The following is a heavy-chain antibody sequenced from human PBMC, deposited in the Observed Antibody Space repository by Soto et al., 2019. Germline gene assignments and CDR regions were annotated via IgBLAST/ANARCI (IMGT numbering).Heavy chain of an antibody. CDR1: GGTFSSYA. Sequence: QVQLVQSGAEVKKPGSSVKVSCKASGGTFSSYAISWVRQAPGQGLEWMGGIIPIFGTANYAQKFQGRVTITADESTSTAYMELSSLRSEDTAVYYCARGGDYYDSSGYYYGLDYWGQGTLCTVSS. J-gene: IGHJ4*02. CDR2: IIPIFGTA. D-gene: IGHD3-22*01. CDR3: ARGGDYYDSSGYYYGLDY. V-gene: IGHV1-69*12.